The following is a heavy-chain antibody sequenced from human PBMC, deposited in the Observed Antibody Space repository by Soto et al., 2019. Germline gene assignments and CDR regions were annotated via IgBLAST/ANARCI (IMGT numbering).Heavy chain of an antibody. D-gene: IGHD3-9*01. J-gene: IGHJ4*02. CDR3: ARARSYYDILTGYQSAFDY. CDR1: GFTFSSYD. Sequence: VQLVESGGGLVQPGGSLRLSCAASGFTFSSYDMHWVRQATGKGLEWVSAIGTAGDTYYPGSVKGRFTISRENAKNSLYLQMNSLRAGDTAVYYCARARSYYDILTGYQSAFDYWGQGTLVTVSS. CDR2: IGTAGDT. V-gene: IGHV3-13*01.